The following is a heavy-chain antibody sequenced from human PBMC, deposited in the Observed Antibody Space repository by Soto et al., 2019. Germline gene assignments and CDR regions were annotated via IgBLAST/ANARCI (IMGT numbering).Heavy chain of an antibody. J-gene: IGHJ4*02. CDR1: GYAFSSYG. V-gene: IGHV1-18*04. CDR2: ISTYNSDT. Sequence: QVHLVQSGTEVKKPGASVKVSCKASGYAFSSYGISWVRQAPGQGLEWMGWISTYNSDTNSAPRLQGRISMTTDTSTGTAYMELRSLTSDDTAIYYCTGDERYSCRGGNFFDFDYWGQGTLVTVSS. CDR3: TGDERYSCRGGNFFDFDY. D-gene: IGHD2-15*01.